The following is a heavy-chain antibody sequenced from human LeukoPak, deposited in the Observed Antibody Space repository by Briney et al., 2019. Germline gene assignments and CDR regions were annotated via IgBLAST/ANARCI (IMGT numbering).Heavy chain of an antibody. CDR1: GGTFSSYA. CDR2: INPNSGGT. Sequence: ASVKVSCKASGGTFSSYAISWVRQAPGQGLEWMGWINPNSGGTNYAQKFQGRVTMTRDTSISTAYMELSSLRSEDTAVYYCARGPWELNCSSTSCYVGLSTYYYYYMDVWGKGTTVTISS. V-gene: IGHV1-2*02. J-gene: IGHJ6*03. D-gene: IGHD2-2*01. CDR3: ARGPWELNCSSTSCYVGLSTYYYYYMDV.